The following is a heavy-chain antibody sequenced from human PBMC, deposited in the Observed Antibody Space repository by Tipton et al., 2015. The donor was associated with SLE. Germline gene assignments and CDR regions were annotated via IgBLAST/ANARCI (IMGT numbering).Heavy chain of an antibody. V-gene: IGHV4-39*07. CDR3: ARALWKGGDY. CDR1: GGSISSSSYY. J-gene: IGHJ4*02. D-gene: IGHD1-1*01. Sequence: TLSLTCTVSGGSISSSSYYWGWIRQPPGKGLEWIGRIYYSGSSYYNPSLKSRVTISVDTSKNQFSLKLSSVTAADTAVYYCARALWKGGDYWGQGTLVTVSS. CDR2: IYYSGSS.